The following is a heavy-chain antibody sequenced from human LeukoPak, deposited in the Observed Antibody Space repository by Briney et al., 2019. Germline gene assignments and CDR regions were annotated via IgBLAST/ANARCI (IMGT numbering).Heavy chain of an antibody. CDR2: IYYSGTT. CDR3: ASGEYAAMANYFHY. J-gene: IGHJ4*02. D-gene: IGHD5-18*01. Sequence: SEALSLTCTVSGGSISRYYWSWIRQPPGKGLEWMGYIYYSGTTNSNPSLKSRVSISLDTSKNQFSLKLSSVTAAGTAVYYCASGEYAAMANYFHYWGQGTLVTVSS. V-gene: IGHV4-59*01. CDR1: GGSISRYY.